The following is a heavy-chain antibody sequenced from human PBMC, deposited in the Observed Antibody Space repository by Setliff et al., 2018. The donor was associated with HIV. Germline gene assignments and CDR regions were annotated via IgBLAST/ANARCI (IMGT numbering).Heavy chain of an antibody. D-gene: IGHD4-17*01. V-gene: IGHV3-21*01. CDR1: GFTFSSYG. Sequence: GGSLRLSCAASGFTFSSYGMHWVRQAPGKGLEWVSSISSSGTYIYYADSMKGRFTISRDNAKNSLYLQMNSLRAEDTAVYYCAKDSDYGDYHFYGMDVWGQGTTVTVSS. CDR2: ISSSGTYI. J-gene: IGHJ6*02. CDR3: AKDSDYGDYHFYGMDV.